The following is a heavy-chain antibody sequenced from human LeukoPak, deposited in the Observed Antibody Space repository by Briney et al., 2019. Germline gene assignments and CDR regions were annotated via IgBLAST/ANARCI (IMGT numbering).Heavy chain of an antibody. CDR1: GGTFSSYT. Sequence: SVKVSCKASGGTFSSYTISWVRQAPGQGLEWVGRIIPILGIANYAQKFQGRVTITADKSTSTAYMELSSLRSEDTAVYYCASYSSSSGCLDYWGQGTLVTVSS. J-gene: IGHJ4*02. D-gene: IGHD6-6*01. V-gene: IGHV1-69*02. CDR3: ASYSSSSGCLDY. CDR2: IIPILGIA.